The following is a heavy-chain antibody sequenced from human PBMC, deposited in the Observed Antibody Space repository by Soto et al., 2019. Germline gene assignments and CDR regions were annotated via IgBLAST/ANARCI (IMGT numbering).Heavy chain of an antibody. CDR3: AKALSSSWEMNYYYYGMDV. V-gene: IGHV5-51*01. CDR1: GYSFTSYW. D-gene: IGHD6-13*01. J-gene: IGHJ6*02. Sequence: GESLKISCKGSGYSFTSYWIGWVRQMPGKGLEWMGIIYPGDSDTRYSPSIQGQVTISADKSISTAYLQWSSLKASDTAMYYCAKALSSSWEMNYYYYGMDVWGQGTTVTVSS. CDR2: IYPGDSDT.